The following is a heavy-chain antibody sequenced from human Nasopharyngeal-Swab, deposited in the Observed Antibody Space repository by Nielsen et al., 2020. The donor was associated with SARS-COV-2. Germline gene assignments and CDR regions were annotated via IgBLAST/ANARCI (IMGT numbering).Heavy chain of an antibody. CDR1: GYFLSSGYY. CDR3: ARDYYYDSSGPYIP. V-gene: IGHV4-38-2*02. CDR2: LSHRGNT. J-gene: IGHJ5*02. Sequence: SETLSLTCSVSGYFLSSGYYWGWARQSPRKGLEWLGILSHRGNTYYNPSLKSRVTMSLDTSKNQFSLNLRSVTAADTAVYYCARDYYYDSSGPYIPWGQGIRVTVSS. D-gene: IGHD3-22*01.